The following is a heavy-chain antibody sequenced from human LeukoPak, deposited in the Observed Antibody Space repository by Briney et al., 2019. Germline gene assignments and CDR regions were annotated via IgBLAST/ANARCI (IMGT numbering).Heavy chain of an antibody. J-gene: IGHJ3*02. D-gene: IGHD5-18*01. CDR1: GYTFTSYG. Sequence: ASVKVSCKASGYTFTSYGISWVRQAPGQGLEWMGWISAYNGNTNYAQKLQGRVTMTRDTSTSTVYMELSSLRSEDTAVYYCARDRFIGGGYSYGYGAFDIWGQGTMVTVSS. V-gene: IGHV1-18*01. CDR3: ARDRFIGGGYSYGYGAFDI. CDR2: ISAYNGNT.